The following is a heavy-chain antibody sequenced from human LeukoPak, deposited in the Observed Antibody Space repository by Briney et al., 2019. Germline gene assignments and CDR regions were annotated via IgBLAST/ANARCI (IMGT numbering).Heavy chain of an antibody. CDR1: GFSLNTSGMC. Sequence: SGPALVKPTQTLTLTCTFSGFSLNTSGMCVTWIRQPPGKALEWLARIDWDDDEYYTTSLETRLAISKDTSKNQVVLTMTNMDPVDTATYYCARIRGNWNYNYYYMDVWGKGTTVTVSS. CDR3: ARIRGNWNYNYYYMDV. V-gene: IGHV2-70*11. CDR2: IDWDDDE. D-gene: IGHD1-20*01. J-gene: IGHJ6*03.